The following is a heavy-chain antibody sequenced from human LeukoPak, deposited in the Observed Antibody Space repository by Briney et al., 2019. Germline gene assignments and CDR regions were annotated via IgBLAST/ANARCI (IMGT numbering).Heavy chain of an antibody. V-gene: IGHV3-9*01. Sequence: GGSLRLSCAASGFTFDDYAMHWVRQAPGKGLEWVSGISWNSGSIGYADSVKGRFTISRDNAKNSLYLQMNSLRAEDTALYYCAKDPSSGDCPYYFDYWGQGTLVTVSS. CDR1: GFTFDDYA. CDR3: AKDPSSGDCPYYFDY. CDR2: ISWNSGSI. D-gene: IGHD2-21*01. J-gene: IGHJ4*02.